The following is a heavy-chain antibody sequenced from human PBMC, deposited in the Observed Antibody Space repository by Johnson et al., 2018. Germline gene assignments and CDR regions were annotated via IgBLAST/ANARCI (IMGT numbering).Heavy chain of an antibody. CDR1: GYTFTSYD. CDR3: AGQTTYDAFDI. V-gene: IGHV1-8*01. Sequence: QVQLVESGAEVKKPGASVKVSCKASGYTFTSYDINWVRQAPGQGLEWMGWMNPNSGNTGYAQKFQGRVTMTRNTSISTAYMELSSQRSEATAGYYCAGQTTYDAFDIWGQGTMVTVSS. D-gene: IGHD4-17*01. CDR2: MNPNSGNT. J-gene: IGHJ3*02.